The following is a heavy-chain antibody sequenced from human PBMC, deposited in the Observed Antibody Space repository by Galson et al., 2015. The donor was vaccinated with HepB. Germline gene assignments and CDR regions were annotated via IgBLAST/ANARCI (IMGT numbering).Heavy chain of an antibody. CDR3: AKGWMQQDLNDAFDI. CDR2: ISTYNGDT. CDR1: GYSFTTYG. J-gene: IGHJ3*02. Sequence: SVKVSCKASGYSFTTYGITWVRQAPGQGLEWLGCISTYNGDTKYTQKVQGRVTMTTDASTSTAYMELRSLRSDDTAVYYCAKGWMQQDLNDAFDIWGQGTKVTVSS. V-gene: IGHV1-18*01. D-gene: IGHD5-18*01.